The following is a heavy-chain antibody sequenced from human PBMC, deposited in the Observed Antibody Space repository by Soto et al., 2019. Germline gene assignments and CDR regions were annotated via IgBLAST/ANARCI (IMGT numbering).Heavy chain of an antibody. J-gene: IGHJ4*02. CDR3: AAPSGSYSEPTLTHY. CDR2: ISGSGGST. V-gene: IGHV3-23*01. CDR1: GFTFSSYA. Sequence: GGSLRLSCAASGFTFSSYAMSWVRQAPGKGLEWVSAISGSGGSTYYADSVKGRFTISRDNSKNTLYLQMNSLRAEDTAVYYCAAPSGSYSEPTLTHYWGQGTLVTVSS. D-gene: IGHD1-26*01.